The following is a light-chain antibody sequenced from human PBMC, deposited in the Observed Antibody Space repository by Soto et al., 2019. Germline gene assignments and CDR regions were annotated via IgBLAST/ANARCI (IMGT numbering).Light chain of an antibody. CDR1: SSNIGAGYD. CDR2: GNS. Sequence: QSVLTQPPSVSGAPGQRVTISCTGSSSNIGAGYDVHWYQQHPGTAPKLLIYGNSNRPSGVPDRFSGSKSRTSASLAITGLQAEDEVDHYCQSYDSSLSGYVFGTGTMLTVL. V-gene: IGLV1-40*01. CDR3: QSYDSSLSGYV. J-gene: IGLJ1*01.